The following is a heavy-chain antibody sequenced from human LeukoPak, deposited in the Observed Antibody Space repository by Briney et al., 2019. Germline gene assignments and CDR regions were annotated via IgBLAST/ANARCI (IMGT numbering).Heavy chain of an antibody. Sequence: GGSLRLSCAASGFTFSSYWKTWVRQAPGKGLEWVANIKQDGSEKYYVDSVKGRFTISRDNAENSLYLQMNGLRVEDTAVYYCASTYYYGVWFDPWGQGTLVTVSS. V-gene: IGHV3-7*01. CDR1: GFTFSSYW. J-gene: IGHJ5*02. CDR2: IKQDGSEK. D-gene: IGHD3-22*01. CDR3: ASTYYYGVWFDP.